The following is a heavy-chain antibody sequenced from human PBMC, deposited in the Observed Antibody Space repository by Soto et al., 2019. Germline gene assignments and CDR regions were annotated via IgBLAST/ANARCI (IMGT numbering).Heavy chain of an antibody. J-gene: IGHJ4*02. CDR2: INPGDSRT. Sequence: PGESLKISCKGSGYSFTSYWIGGVRQMSGKGLEWMGIINPGDSRTRYSPSFQGQVTISADKSISTAYLQWSSLRASDSAMYYCARLHTRGGTIDYWGQGTQVTVSS. CDR1: GYSFTSYW. CDR3: ARLHTRGGTIDY. D-gene: IGHD2-2*01. V-gene: IGHV5-51*01.